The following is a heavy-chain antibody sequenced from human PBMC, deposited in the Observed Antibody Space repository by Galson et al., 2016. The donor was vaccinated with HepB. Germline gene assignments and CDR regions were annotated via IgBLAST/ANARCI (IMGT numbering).Heavy chain of an antibody. Sequence: SLRLSCAASGFTFNRRGMHWIRQAPGKGLEWVAADSMDGRRKFYADSVKGRFTISRDNSNNMLFLQMDSLRPDETAVYYCAKRHEYCPPVGCSVDYWGQGTLVFVSS. D-gene: IGHD2/OR15-2a*01. CDR3: AKRHEYCPPVGCSVDY. V-gene: IGHV3-30*18. J-gene: IGHJ4*02. CDR1: GFTFNRRG. CDR2: DSMDGRRK.